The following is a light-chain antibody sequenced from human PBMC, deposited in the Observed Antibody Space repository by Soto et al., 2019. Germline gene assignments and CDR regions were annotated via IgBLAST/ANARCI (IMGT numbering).Light chain of an antibody. Sequence: QSALTQPPSASGSPGQSVTISCTGTSSDVGGYNYVSWYQQHPGKAPKLMIYEVSERPSGVPDRFSGSKSSTTASLTVSGLQAEDEADYYCSSYAGSNNFVFGTGTKLTVL. J-gene: IGLJ1*01. CDR1: SSDVGGYNY. V-gene: IGLV2-8*01. CDR3: SSYAGSNNFV. CDR2: EVS.